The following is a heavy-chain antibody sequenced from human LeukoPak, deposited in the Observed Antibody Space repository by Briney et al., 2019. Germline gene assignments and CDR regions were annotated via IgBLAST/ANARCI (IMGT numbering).Heavy chain of an antibody. CDR1: GFTFSSYG. D-gene: IGHD4-23*01. J-gene: IGHJ6*03. CDR2: IRYDGSNK. V-gene: IGHV3-30*02. CDR3: AKEKGSTVVRDYYYYMDV. Sequence: GGSLRLSCAASGFTFSSYGMHWVRQAPGKGLEWVAFIRYDGSNKYYADSVKGRFTISRDNSKNTLYLQMNSLRAEDTAVYYCAKEKGSTVVRDYYYYMDVWGKGTTVTVSS.